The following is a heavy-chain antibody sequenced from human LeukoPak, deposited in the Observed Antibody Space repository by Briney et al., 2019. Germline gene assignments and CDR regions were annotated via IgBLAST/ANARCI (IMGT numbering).Heavy chain of an antibody. V-gene: IGHV4-59*08. J-gene: IGHJ4*02. Sequence: SETLSLTCTVSGESVSGFYWSWIRQPPGKGLEWIGYIYYSGSTNYNPSLKSRVTISIDTSKNQFSLKLSSVTAADTAVYYCARLPGSSGSWYFDYWGQGTLVTVSS. D-gene: IGHD6-19*01. CDR3: ARLPGSSGSWYFDY. CDR2: IYYSGST. CDR1: GESVSGFY.